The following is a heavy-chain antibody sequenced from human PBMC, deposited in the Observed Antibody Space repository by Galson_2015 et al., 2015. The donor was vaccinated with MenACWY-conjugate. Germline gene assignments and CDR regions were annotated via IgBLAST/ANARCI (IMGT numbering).Heavy chain of an antibody. CDR2: ITGSGSTI. D-gene: IGHD1-1*01. J-gene: IGHJ4*02. CDR3: ARGRPRDGNDGDD. CDR1: GFTFSTYD. Sequence: SLRLSCAASGFTFSTYDMPWVRQAPGKGLEWVSYITGSGSTIYYADSVKGRGTISRDNAKNARYLQMNSLRTEDTAGEDWARGRPRDGNDGDDGSQGTLVTVSS. V-gene: IGHV3-48*03.